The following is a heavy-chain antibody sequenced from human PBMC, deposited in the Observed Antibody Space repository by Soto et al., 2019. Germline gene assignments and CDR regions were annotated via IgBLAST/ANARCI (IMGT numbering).Heavy chain of an antibody. CDR3: ARHSKTQYEDQCGDGTLVTDS. Sequence: ESLKMSCGASGYSFTSYGIGWVRQLPGKGLEWRGIIYPGDSETRFSPSFQGQVTMSVDNSVNTAYLQWSSRKASDTAMYYRARHSKTQYEDQCGDGTLVTDS. CDR2: IYPGDSET. J-gene: IGHJ5*01. D-gene: IGHD2-21*02. V-gene: IGHV5-51*01. CDR1: GYSFTSYG.